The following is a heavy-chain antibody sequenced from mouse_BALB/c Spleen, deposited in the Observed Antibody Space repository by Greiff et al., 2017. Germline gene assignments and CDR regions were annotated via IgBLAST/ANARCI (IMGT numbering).Heavy chain of an antibody. Sequence: DVMLVESGGGLVKPGGSLKLSCAASGFAFSSYDMSWVRQTPEKRLEWVAYISSGGGSTYYPDTVKGRFTISRDNAKNTLYLQMSSLKSEDTAMYYCARHKEYNIDYWGQGTTLTVSS. CDR2: ISSGGGST. V-gene: IGHV5-12-1*01. CDR3: ARHKEYNIDY. J-gene: IGHJ2*01. CDR1: GFAFSSYD. D-gene: IGHD1-3*01.